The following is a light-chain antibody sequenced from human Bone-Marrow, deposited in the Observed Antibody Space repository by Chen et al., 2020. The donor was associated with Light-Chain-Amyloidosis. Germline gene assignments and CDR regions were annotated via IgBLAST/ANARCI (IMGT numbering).Light chain of an antibody. V-gene: IGLV2-8*01. Sequence: QSALTQPPSASGSPGQSVTISCTGTSSDVGYYNYVSWYQQHPGKAPKLMIYEVSQRPSGVPDRFSGSKSGNTASLAVSGLQAEDEADYYCSSYAGSNNYVFGTGTKVTVL. J-gene: IGLJ1*01. CDR3: SSYAGSNNYV. CDR1: SSDVGYYNY. CDR2: EVS.